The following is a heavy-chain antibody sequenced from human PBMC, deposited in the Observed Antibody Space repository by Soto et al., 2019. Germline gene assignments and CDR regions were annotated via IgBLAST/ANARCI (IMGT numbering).Heavy chain of an antibody. Sequence: GGSLRLSCETSGFSFSVYGMHWVRQAPGKGLEWVAVVWYDASKQFYAASVEGRFTISRDNSKAILYLQMNSLRAEDTAVYYCAAWAEGATEVHWGQGTLVTVSS. CDR1: GFSFSVYG. D-gene: IGHD2-15*01. V-gene: IGHV3-33*01. CDR3: AAWAEGATEVH. CDR2: VWYDASKQ. J-gene: IGHJ4*02.